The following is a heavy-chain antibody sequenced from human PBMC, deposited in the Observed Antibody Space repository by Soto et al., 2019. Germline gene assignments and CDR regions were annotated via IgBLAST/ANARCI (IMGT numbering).Heavy chain of an antibody. J-gene: IGHJ3*02. D-gene: IGHD1-1*01. CDR1: GFTFTSSA. Sequence: ASVKASCKASGFTFTSSAIQWVRQARGQRLEWIGWIVVGSGNTNYAQKFQERVTITRDMSTSTAYMELSSLRSEDTAVYYCAADPFGTGTPDPGRNDAFDIWGQGTMVTVSS. V-gene: IGHV1-58*02. CDR2: IVVGSGNT. CDR3: AADPFGTGTPDPGRNDAFDI.